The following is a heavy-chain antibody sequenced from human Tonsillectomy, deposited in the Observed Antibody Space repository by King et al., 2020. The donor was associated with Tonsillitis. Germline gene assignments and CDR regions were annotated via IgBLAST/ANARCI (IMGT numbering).Heavy chain of an antibody. J-gene: IGHJ3*02. CDR1: GGSISSGGYY. Sequence: QLQESGPGLVKPSQTLSLTCTVSGGSISSGGYYWSWIRQHPGKGLEWIGYIYYSGSTYYNPSLKSRVTISVDTSKNQFSLKLSSVTAADTAVYYCARDSDYYDSSGWTLAAFDIWGQGTMVTVSS. CDR3: ARDSDYYDSSGWTLAAFDI. D-gene: IGHD3-22*01. CDR2: IYYSGST. V-gene: IGHV4-31*03.